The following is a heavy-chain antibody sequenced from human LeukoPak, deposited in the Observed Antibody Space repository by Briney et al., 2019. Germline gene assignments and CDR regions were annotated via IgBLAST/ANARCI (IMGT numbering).Heavy chain of an antibody. D-gene: IGHD3-16*01. J-gene: IGHJ4*02. CDR3: ARDQGGVGY. Sequence: GGSLRLSCAASGFTFSSYGMSWVRQAPGKGLEGVAHIKQDGSEKYYVDSVKGRFTISRDNAKNSLYLQMNSLRAEDTAVYYCARDQGGVGYWGQGTLVTVSS. V-gene: IGHV3-7*01. CDR2: IKQDGSEK. CDR1: GFTFSSYG.